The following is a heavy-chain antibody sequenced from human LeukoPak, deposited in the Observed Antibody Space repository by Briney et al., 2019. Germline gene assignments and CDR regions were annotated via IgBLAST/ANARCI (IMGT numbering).Heavy chain of an antibody. V-gene: IGHV3-7*01. D-gene: IGHD3-10*01. Sequence: GGSLRLSCAASGFTFSSYWMSWVRQAPGKGLEWVANIKQDGSEKYYVDSVKGRFTISRDNAKNSLYLQMNSLRAEDTAVYYCASTDVVWYYYGSGSXPXWFDPWGQGTLVTVS. CDR1: GFTFSSYW. CDR2: IKQDGSEK. J-gene: IGHJ5*02. CDR3: ASTDVVWYYYGSGSXPXWFDP.